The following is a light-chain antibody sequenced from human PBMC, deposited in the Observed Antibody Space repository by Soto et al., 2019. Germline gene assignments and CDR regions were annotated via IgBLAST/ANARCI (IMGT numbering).Light chain of an antibody. J-gene: IGKJ4*01. CDR3: QQRSNWLT. CDR1: QSVSSY. Sequence: EIVLTQSPATLYLSPGERATLPCRARQSVSSYLAWYQQKPGQAHRLLIYDASNRATGIPARFSGSGSGTDFTLTISSLEPEDFAVYYCQQRSNWLTFGGGTNVEIQ. CDR2: DAS. V-gene: IGKV3-11*01.